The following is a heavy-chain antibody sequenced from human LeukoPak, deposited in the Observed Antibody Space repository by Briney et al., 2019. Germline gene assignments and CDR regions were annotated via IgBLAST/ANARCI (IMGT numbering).Heavy chain of an antibody. D-gene: IGHD3-3*01. CDR1: GGTFSSYA. V-gene: IGHV1-69*01. Sequence: SVKVSCKASGGTFSSYAISWVRQAPGQGLEWMGGIIPIFGTANYAQKFQGRVTITAGESTSTAYMELSSLRSEDTAVYYCARGPYYDFWSGYLPYYMDVWGKGTTVTVSS. CDR3: ARGPYYDFWSGYLPYYMDV. CDR2: IIPIFGTA. J-gene: IGHJ6*03.